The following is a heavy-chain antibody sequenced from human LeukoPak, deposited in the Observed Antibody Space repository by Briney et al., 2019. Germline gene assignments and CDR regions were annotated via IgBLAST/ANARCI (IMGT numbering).Heavy chain of an antibody. CDR2: IKQDGSEK. V-gene: IGHV3-7*01. CDR1: GFTFSSYW. J-gene: IGHJ4*02. Sequence: GGSLRLSCAASGFTFSSYWMSWVRQAPGKGLEWVANIKQDGSEKYYVDSVKGRFTISRDNAKNSLYLQMNSLRAEDTAVYYCARADLQYGSGTSDYWGQGTLVTVSS. D-gene: IGHD3-10*01. CDR3: ARADLQYGSGTSDY.